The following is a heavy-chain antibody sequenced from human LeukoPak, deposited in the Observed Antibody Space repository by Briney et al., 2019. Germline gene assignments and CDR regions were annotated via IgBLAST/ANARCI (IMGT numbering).Heavy chain of an antibody. V-gene: IGHV4-59*12. J-gene: IGHJ5*02. CDR2: IYYSGST. CDR1: GGSISSYY. D-gene: IGHD1-1*01. CDR3: ARDGTTGTTPPA. Sequence: SETLSLTCTVSGGSISSYYWSWIRQPPGKGMEWIGYIYYSGSTNYNPSLKSRVTISVDTSKNQFSLTLSSVTAADTAVYYCARDGTTGTTPPAWGQGTLVTVSS.